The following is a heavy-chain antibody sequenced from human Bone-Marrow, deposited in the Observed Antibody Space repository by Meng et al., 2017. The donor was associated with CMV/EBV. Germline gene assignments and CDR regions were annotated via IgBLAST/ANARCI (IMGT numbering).Heavy chain of an antibody. CDR3: ARVGVVVVGAGDY. CDR1: GFTFSTYW. Sequence: GESLKISCAASGFTFSTYWMSWVRQAPGKGLEWVANLRQDGSQMFYVDSVKGRFTISRDNAKNSLYLQMNSLRVEDTAVYYCARVGVVVVGAGDYWGQGTLVTVS. CDR2: LRQDGSQM. J-gene: IGHJ4*02. V-gene: IGHV3-7*01. D-gene: IGHD1-26*01.